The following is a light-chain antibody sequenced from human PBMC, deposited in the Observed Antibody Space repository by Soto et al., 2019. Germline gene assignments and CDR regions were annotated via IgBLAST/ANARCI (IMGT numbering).Light chain of an antibody. CDR3: QEYGSSAGT. CDR1: QGVSSY. CDR2: AAS. J-gene: IGKJ4*02. V-gene: IGKV1-12*01. Sequence: SASSVSASVGDRVTVSCRASQGVSSYLAWYQQKPGKAPKLLIYAASSLQSGVPSRFSGNGVGRKLNLCIATLQPYDFATYFCQEYGSSAGTVGAGTKVDIK.